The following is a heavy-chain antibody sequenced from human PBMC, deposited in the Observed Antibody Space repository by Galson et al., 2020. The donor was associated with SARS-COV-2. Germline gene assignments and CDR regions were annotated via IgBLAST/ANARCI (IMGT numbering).Heavy chain of an antibody. CDR2: IYYSGST. CDR1: GGSVSSGSYF. Sequence: SETLSLTCTVSGGSVSSGSYFWTWIRQPPGKGLEWLGYIYYSGSTNYNPSLKRRVTISLDTSKNQVSLKLSSVTAADTAMYYCARNDYGGHSGYWGQGTLVTVSS. V-gene: IGHV4-61*01. J-gene: IGHJ4*02. D-gene: IGHD4-17*01. CDR3: ARNDYGGHSGY.